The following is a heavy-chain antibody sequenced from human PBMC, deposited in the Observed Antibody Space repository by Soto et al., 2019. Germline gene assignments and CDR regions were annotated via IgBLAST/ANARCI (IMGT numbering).Heavy chain of an antibody. CDR2: ISYDGSNK. Sequence: QVQLVESGGGVVQPGRSLRLSCAASGFTFSSYATHWVRQAPGKGLEWVAVISYDGSNKYYADSVKGRFTISRDNSKNTLYLQMSSLRAEETAVYYCARFSVRSLDYWGQGTLVTVSS. D-gene: IGHD3-3*01. J-gene: IGHJ4*02. CDR3: ARFSVRSLDY. V-gene: IGHV3-30-3*01. CDR1: GFTFSSYA.